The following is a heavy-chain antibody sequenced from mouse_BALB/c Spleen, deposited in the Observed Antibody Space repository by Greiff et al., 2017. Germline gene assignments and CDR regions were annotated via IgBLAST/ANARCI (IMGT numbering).Heavy chain of an antibody. Sequence: QVQLQQSGAELVKPGASVKLSCKASGYTFTSYYMYWVKQRPGQGLEWIGEINPSNGGTNFNEKFKSKATLTVDKSSSTAYMQLSSLTSEDSAVYYCTRSGNYYGSSRYFDVWGAGTTVTVSS. V-gene: IGHV1S81*02. J-gene: IGHJ1*01. CDR1: GYTFTSYY. D-gene: IGHD1-1*01. CDR3: TRSGNYYGSSRYFDV. CDR2: INPSNGGT.